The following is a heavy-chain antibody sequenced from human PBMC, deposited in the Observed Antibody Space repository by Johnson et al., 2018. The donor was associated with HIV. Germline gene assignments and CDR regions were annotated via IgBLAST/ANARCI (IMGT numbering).Heavy chain of an antibody. Sequence: VQLVESGGGVVQPGRSLRLSCAASGFTFSSYAMHWVRQAPGKGLEWVASISYDGTNKYYADSVQGRFTISRDNSKNTLYLQMNSLRTEDTAVYYCARDSRYNNYGGGSVGAFDIWGQGTLVTVSS. CDR2: ISYDGTNK. CDR3: ARDSRYNNYGGGSVGAFDI. V-gene: IGHV3-30*14. D-gene: IGHD4-11*01. CDR1: GFTFSSYA. J-gene: IGHJ3*02.